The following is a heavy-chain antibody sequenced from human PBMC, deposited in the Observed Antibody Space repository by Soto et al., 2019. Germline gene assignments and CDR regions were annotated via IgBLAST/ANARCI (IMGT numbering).Heavy chain of an antibody. D-gene: IGHD3-3*01. CDR1: GFTFSSYE. J-gene: IGHJ4*02. CDR3: ARGTYYSGDNGYYYFDS. CDR2: ISRTSNVI. V-gene: IGHV3-48*03. Sequence: PXGSLGLSFATSGFTFSSYEVNWLRQAPGKGLEWVSFISRTSNVIYYVDPVKGRFTTSRDNGKNLLFLQMNDLRGEDTAVYYCARGTYYSGDNGYYYFDSWGKGTLVTVSS.